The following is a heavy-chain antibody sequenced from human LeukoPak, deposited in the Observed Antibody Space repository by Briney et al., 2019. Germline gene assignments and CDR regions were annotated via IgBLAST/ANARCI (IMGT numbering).Heavy chain of an antibody. CDR2: ISYDGSNK. J-gene: IGHJ4*02. CDR1: GFTFSSYG. Sequence: PGGSLRLSCAASGFTFSSYGMHWVRQAPGKGLEWVAVISYDGSNKYYADSVKGRFTISRDNSKNTLYLQMNSLRAEDTAVYYCANKPDIAVNNWGQGTLVTVSS. D-gene: IGHD6-19*01. CDR3: ANKPDIAVNN. V-gene: IGHV3-30*18.